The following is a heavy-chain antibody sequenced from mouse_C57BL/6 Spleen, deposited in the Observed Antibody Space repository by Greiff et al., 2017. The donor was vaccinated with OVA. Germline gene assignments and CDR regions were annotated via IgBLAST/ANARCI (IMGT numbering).Heavy chain of an antibody. CDR1: GFTFTDYY. CDR2: IRNKANGYTT. V-gene: IGHV7-3*01. CDR3: ARYGWLLPSWYFDV. Sequence: EVKLMESGGGLVQPGGSLSLSCAASGFTFTDYYMSWVRQPPGKALEWLGFIRNKANGYTTEYSASVKGRFTISRDNSQSILYLQMNALRAEDSATYYCARYGWLLPSWYFDVWGTGTTVTVSS. D-gene: IGHD2-3*01. J-gene: IGHJ1*03.